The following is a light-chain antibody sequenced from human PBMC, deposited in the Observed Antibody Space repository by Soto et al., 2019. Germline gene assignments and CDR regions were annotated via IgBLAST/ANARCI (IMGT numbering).Light chain of an antibody. Sequence: IQMTQSPSTRSASVGARVPLTCRASQSVYNWLAWYQQKPGKVHKLLIYAAYTLQSGVQSRFSGSGSGTDFTLTIRSLQPEDVATYYCKKYNSAPLTFGGGTKVDIK. CDR2: AAY. CDR3: KKYNSAPLT. V-gene: IGKV1-27*01. CDR1: QSVYNW. J-gene: IGKJ4*01.